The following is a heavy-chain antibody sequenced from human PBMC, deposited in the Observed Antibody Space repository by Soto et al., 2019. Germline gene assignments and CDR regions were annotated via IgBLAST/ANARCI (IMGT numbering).Heavy chain of an antibody. D-gene: IGHD3-22*01. CDR3: AREHDSSGYYYGMDV. J-gene: IGHJ6*02. Sequence: AALKVSCKASGYTFTSYGISWVRQAPGQGLEWMGWISAYNGNTNYAQKLQGRVTMTTDTSTSTAYMELRSLRSDDTAVYYCAREHDSSGYYYGMDVWGPGITVTVSS. CDR1: GYTFTSYG. V-gene: IGHV1-18*01. CDR2: ISAYNGNT.